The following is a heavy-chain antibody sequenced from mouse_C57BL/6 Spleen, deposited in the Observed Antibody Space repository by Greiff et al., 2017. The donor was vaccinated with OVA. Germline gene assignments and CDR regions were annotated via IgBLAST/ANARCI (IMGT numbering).Heavy chain of an antibody. CDR2: IWSGGST. J-gene: IGHJ1*03. V-gene: IGHV2-2*01. Sequence: QVQLQQSGPGLVQPSQSLSITCTVSGFSLTSYGVHWVRQSPGKGLEWLGVIWSGGSTDYNAAFISRLSISKDNSKSQVFFKMNSRQADDAAIYYCASKGYNYDGDWYFDVWGTGTTVTVSS. CDR1: GFSLTSYG. CDR3: ASKGYNYDGDWYFDV. D-gene: IGHD2-12*01.